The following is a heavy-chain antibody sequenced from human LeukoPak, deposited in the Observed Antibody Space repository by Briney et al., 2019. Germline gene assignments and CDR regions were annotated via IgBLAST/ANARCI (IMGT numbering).Heavy chain of an antibody. J-gene: IGHJ3*02. CDR1: GGTFSSYA. CDR2: IIPIFGTA. D-gene: IGHD3-22*01. CDR3: ARAGLWYYDSSGLDAFDI. Sequence: SVKVSCKASGGTFSSYAISWVRQAPGQGLEWMGGIIPIFGTANYAQKFQGRVTITADESTSTAYMELRSLRSDDTAVYYCARAGLWYYDSSGLDAFDIWGQGTMVTVSS. V-gene: IGHV1-69*13.